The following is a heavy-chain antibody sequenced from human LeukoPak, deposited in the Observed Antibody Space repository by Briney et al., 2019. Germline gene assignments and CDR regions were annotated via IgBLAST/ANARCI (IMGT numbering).Heavy chain of an antibody. V-gene: IGHV7-4-1*02. CDR3: ARDLYGEPGNWFDP. J-gene: IGHJ5*02. D-gene: IGHD3-10*02. Sequence: ASVKVSCKASGYTFTSYAMNWVRQAPGQGLEWMGWINTNTGNPTYAQGFTGRFVFSLDTSVSTAYLQISSLKAEDTAVYYCARDLYGEPGNWFDPWGQGTLVTVSS. CDR2: INTNTGNP. CDR1: GYTFTSYA.